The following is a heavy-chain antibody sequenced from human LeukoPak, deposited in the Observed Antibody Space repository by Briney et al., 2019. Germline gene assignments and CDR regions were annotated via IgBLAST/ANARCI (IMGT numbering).Heavy chain of an antibody. CDR2: INSDGSIT. CDR3: ARFRGSGSYFDY. Sequence: GGSLRLSCAASGFTFRSYWMHWVRQGPGKGLVWVSHINSDGSITSSADSVKGRFTISRDNAKNTLYLQMNSLRAEDTAVYYCARFRGSGSYFDYWGQGTLVTVSS. J-gene: IGHJ4*02. CDR1: GFTFRSYW. V-gene: IGHV3-74*01. D-gene: IGHD3-10*01.